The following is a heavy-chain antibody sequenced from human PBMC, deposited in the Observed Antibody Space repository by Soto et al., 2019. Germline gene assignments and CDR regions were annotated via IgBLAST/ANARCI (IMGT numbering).Heavy chain of an antibody. CDR3: ARDLWGSWTVDY. D-gene: IGHD3-16*01. V-gene: IGHV1-46*02. CDR1: GYTFKNYH. CDR2: IHPSGDTK. J-gene: IGHJ4*02. Sequence: QVQLVQSGAEVKEPGASVKASCKASGYTFKNYHMHWVRQAPGQGLEWMGIIHPSGDTKTYAQRFQGRLAMTRDTSTSTAYMELSSLTSEDTAVYFCARDLWGSWTVDYWGQWTLFTVSS.